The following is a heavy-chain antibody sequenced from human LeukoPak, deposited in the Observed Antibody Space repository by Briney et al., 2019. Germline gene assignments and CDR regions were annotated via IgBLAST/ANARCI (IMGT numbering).Heavy chain of an antibody. CDR2: IKHSGST. V-gene: IGHV4-34*01. D-gene: IGHD3-16*02. CDR1: GDSFSGYY. Sequence: SETLSLTCAVYGDSFSGYYWSWIRQPPGKGLEWIGEIKHSGSTNYNPSFKSRVTISVDTSKNQFSLKLSSVTAADTAVYYCARMYYDYVWGSYRPRGYFDYWGQGTLVTVSS. J-gene: IGHJ4*02. CDR3: ARMYYDYVWGSYRPRGYFDY.